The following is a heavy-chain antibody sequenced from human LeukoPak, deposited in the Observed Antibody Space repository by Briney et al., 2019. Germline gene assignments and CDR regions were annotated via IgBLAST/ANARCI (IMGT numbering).Heavy chain of an antibody. D-gene: IGHD4-17*01. CDR2: IYTSGST. Sequence: SETLSLTCTVSGGSISSYYWSWIRQPAGKGLEWIGRIYTSGSTNYNPSLKSRVTISVDKSKNQFSLKLSSVTAADTAVYYCARGLTTVISPYYYYMDVWGKGTTVTVSS. V-gene: IGHV4-4*07. CDR3: ARGLTTVISPYYYYMDV. CDR1: GGSISSYY. J-gene: IGHJ6*03.